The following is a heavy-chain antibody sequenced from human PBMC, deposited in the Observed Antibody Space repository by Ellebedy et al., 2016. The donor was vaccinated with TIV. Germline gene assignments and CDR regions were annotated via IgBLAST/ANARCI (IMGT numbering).Heavy chain of an antibody. CDR2: IKSDGTTT. CDR1: GFTFSTYW. D-gene: IGHD2-21*02. Sequence: PGGSLRLSCAASGFTFSTYWMHWVRQAPGKGLVWVSRIKSDGTTTTYADSVKGRFTISRDNAKNTLYLQMNSLRVEDTAVYYCARSAYCASDCHYHFDYWGQGALVTVSS. CDR3: ARSAYCASDCHYHFDY. V-gene: IGHV3-74*01. J-gene: IGHJ4*02.